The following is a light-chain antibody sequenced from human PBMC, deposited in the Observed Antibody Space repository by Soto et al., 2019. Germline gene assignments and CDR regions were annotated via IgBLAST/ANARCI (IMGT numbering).Light chain of an antibody. J-gene: IGKJ5*01. V-gene: IGKV3-20*01. CDR1: QSVRNNY. Sequence: ETVLTQSPGTLPLSPGERATLSCRASQSVRNNYLAWYQQKPGQAPRLLISGASSRAAGIPDRFSGSGSETDFTLTISRLEPEDFALYFCQQYGNPRITSCQRTRPEIK. CDR2: GAS. CDR3: QQYGNPRIT.